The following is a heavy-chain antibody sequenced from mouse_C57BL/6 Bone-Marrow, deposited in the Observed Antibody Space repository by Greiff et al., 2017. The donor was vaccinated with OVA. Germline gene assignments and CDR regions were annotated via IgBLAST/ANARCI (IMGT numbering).Heavy chain of an antibody. CDR1: GYTFTSYN. D-gene: IGHD1-1*01. J-gene: IGHJ2*01. Sequence: SGAELVRPGASVKMSCKASGYTFTSYNMHWVKQTPRQGLEWIGAIYPGNGDTSYNQKFKGKATLTVDKSSSTAYMQLSSLTSEDAAVYVCARDGSSSYGFDYWGQGTTLTVSS. V-gene: IGHV1-12*01. CDR3: ARDGSSSYGFDY. CDR2: IYPGNGDT.